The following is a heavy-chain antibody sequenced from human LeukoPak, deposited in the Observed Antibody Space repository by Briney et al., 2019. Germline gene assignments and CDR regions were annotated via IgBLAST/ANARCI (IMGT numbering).Heavy chain of an antibody. J-gene: IGHJ4*02. D-gene: IGHD3-22*01. CDR1: GFTFSSYA. CDR2: ISYDGSNK. V-gene: IGHV3-30*04. Sequence: GGSLRLSCAASGFTFSSYAMHWVRQAPGKGLEWVAVISYDGSNKYYADSVKGRFTISRDNSKNTLYLQMNSLRAEDTAVYYCAKVPSVVITPGGVYWGQGTLVTVSS. CDR3: AKVPSVVITPGGVY.